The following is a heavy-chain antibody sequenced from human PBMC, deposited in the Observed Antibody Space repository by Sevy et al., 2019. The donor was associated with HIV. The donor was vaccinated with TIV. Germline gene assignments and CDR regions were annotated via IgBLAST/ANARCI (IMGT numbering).Heavy chain of an antibody. Sequence: GGSLRLSCAASEFTFSSYAMHWVRQAPGKGLEWVANIKKDGSEKYYVDSVKGRFTISRDNAKNSLFLQMNSLRAEDTAVYYCARDCSSTSCLWGLDVWGQGTTVTVSS. CDR2: IKKDGSEK. CDR1: EFTFSSYA. V-gene: IGHV3-7*03. D-gene: IGHD2-2*01. CDR3: ARDCSSTSCLWGLDV. J-gene: IGHJ6*02.